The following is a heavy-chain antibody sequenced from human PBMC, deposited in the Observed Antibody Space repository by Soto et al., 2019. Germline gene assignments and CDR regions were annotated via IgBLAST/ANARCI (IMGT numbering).Heavy chain of an antibody. Sequence: PSETLSLTYDVSGGSITNNNWWSWVRQPPGEGLEWIGEMHHIGSTNYNPSLKSRVTMSVDTSKNQFFLKLNSVTAADTAVYYCTKNSAYALDYWGQGTLVTVSS. CDR3: TKNSAYALDY. CDR1: GGSITNNNW. CDR2: MHHIGST. D-gene: IGHD5-12*01. V-gene: IGHV4-4*02. J-gene: IGHJ4*02.